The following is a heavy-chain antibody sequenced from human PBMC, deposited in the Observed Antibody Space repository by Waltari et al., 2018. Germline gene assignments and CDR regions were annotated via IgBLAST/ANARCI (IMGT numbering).Heavy chain of an antibody. Sequence: EVQLVESGGALVQTGGSLRLSCAASGFTFSTNWMHWVRQAPGKGLVWVSRINSDGSRANYADSVKGRFTISRDNAKNTLYLQMSSLRVEDTAVYYCVRITGSSFDYWGQGALVTVSS. J-gene: IGHJ4*02. V-gene: IGHV3-74*01. CDR3: VRITGSSFDY. CDR2: INSDGSRA. CDR1: GFTFSTNW. D-gene: IGHD1-20*01.